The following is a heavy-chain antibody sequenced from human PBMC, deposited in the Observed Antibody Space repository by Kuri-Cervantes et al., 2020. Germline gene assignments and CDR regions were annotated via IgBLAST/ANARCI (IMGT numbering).Heavy chain of an antibody. J-gene: IGHJ5*02. V-gene: IGHV3-30-3*01. Sequence: GGSLRLSCAASGFTFSSYAMHWVRQAPGKGLGWVAVISYVGSNKYYADSVKGRFTISRDNSKKTLYLQMNSLRAEDTAVYYCARAPGTYYYDGGWFDPWGQGTLVTVSS. CDR1: GFTFSSYA. D-gene: IGHD3-22*01. CDR3: ARAPGTYYYDGGWFDP. CDR2: ISYVGSNK.